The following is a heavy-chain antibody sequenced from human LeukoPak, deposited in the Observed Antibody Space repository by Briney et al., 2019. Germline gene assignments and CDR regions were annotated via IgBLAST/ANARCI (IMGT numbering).Heavy chain of an antibody. CDR2: ISYDGSDK. CDR3: AKDPPDYGDYGFDY. D-gene: IGHD4-17*01. Sequence: PGGSLRLSCAASGFTFSSYGMHWVRQAPGKGLEWVAVISYDGSDKYYAGSVKGRFTISRDNSKNTLYLQMNSLRAEDTAVYYCAKDPPDYGDYGFDYWGQGTLVTVFS. V-gene: IGHV3-30*18. CDR1: GFTFSSYG. J-gene: IGHJ4*02.